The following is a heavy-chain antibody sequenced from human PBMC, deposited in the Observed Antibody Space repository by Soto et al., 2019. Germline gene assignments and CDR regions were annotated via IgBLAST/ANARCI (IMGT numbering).Heavy chain of an antibody. V-gene: IGHV3-33*01. CDR3: ARYCSGDSCYPYYYGMDF. Sequence: HVQLVESGGGVVQPGRSLRLSCAASGFTFSSYGMHWVRQAPGKGLEWVALTWYDGTKKYYADSVKGRFTISRDNSKNTLYLQMNSLRVEDTAVYYCARYCSGDSCYPYYYGMDFWGQGTTVTVSS. CDR2: TWYDGTKK. CDR1: GFTFSSYG. D-gene: IGHD2-15*01. J-gene: IGHJ6*02.